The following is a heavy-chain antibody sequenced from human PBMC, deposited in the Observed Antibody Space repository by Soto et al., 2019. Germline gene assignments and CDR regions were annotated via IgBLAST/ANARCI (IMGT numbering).Heavy chain of an antibody. J-gene: IGHJ4*02. V-gene: IGHV1-69*01. CDR3: VRRPLSANSDVDD. CDR1: GGTFSGFL. CDR2: IIPIFGRV. D-gene: IGHD1-1*01. Sequence: QVQLVQSGAEVRKPGSSVRVSCKASGGTFSGFLISWVRQAPGQGLEWMGGIIPIFGRVKSAQMSQGRITVTADASTATTYMDLSSLRSEGSAVYYCVRRPLSANSDVDDWGPGTLVTVSS.